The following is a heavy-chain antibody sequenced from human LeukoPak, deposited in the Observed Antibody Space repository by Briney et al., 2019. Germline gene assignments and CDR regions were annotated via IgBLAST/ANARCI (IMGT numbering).Heavy chain of an antibody. J-gene: IGHJ5*02. CDR2: INPVGLT. D-gene: IGHD3-10*01. V-gene: IGHV4-38-2*02. Sequence: PSETLSLTCTVSDYSISSGYYWGWIRQPPGKGLEWIGEINPVGLTNYNPSLKSRVTISADTSKSQFSLHVTSVTAADTAMYYCARGWGSAMIRGLAGDSWGQGTLVTVSS. CDR1: DYSISSGYY. CDR3: ARGWGSAMIRGLAGDS.